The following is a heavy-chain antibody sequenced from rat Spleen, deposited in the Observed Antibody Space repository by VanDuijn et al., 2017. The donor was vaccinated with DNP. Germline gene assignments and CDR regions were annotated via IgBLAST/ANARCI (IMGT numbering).Heavy chain of an antibody. CDR3: ARHGLYYGSNWFAY. CDR2: ISPSGGTT. J-gene: IGHJ3*01. V-gene: IGHV5-7*01. CDR1: GFTFSDYN. D-gene: IGHD1-6*01. Sequence: EVQLVESGGGVVQSGRSLKVSCAASGFTFSDYNMAWVRQTPKKGLEWVATISPSGGTTYYRDSVKGRFTVSRDNAKSSLYLQMDSLRSEDTATYYCARHGLYYGSNWFAYWGQGTLVTVSS.